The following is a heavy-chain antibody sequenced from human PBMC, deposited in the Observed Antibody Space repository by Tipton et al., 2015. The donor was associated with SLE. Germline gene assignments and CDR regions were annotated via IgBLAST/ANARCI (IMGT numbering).Heavy chain of an antibody. CDR3: AGEPDPYYDRSGSPSEEH. J-gene: IGHJ4*02. V-gene: IGHV4-31*03. D-gene: IGHD3-22*01. CDR1: GGSISNNDYY. CDR2: IFYYNGAT. Sequence: LRLSCTVSGGSISNNDYYWSWIRQHPGKGLEWIGYIFYYNGATYYNPSLKSRVTISAVTSKNQFYLNLSSVTAADTAVYYCAGEPDPYYDRSGSPSEEHWGQGALVTVSS.